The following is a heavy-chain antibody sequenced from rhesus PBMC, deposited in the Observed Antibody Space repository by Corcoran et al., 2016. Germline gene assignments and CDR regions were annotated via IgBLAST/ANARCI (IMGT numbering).Heavy chain of an antibody. D-gene: IGHD2-2*01. Sequence: QVQLQESGPGLVKPSETLSLPCAVSGGSLSSNDWSWIRQPPGKGLEWIGRISGSGGSTDYNPSLTSRVTISTDTSKNQFSLKLSSVTAADTAAYYCTRDMPPRDSWGQGVLVTVSS. J-gene: IGHJ4*01. V-gene: IGHV4-173*01. CDR3: TRDMPPRDS. CDR1: GGSLSSND. CDR2: ISGSGGST.